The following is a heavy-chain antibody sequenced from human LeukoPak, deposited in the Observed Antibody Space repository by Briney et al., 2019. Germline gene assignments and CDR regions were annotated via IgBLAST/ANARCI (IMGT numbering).Heavy chain of an antibody. CDR2: ISYDGSNK. CDR1: GFTFSSYG. Sequence: GRSLRLSCAASGFTFSSYGMHWVRQAPVKGLEWVAVISYDGSNKYYADSVKGRFTISRDNSKNTLYLQMNSLRAEDTAVYYCAKWEGYYFDYWGQGTLVTVSS. CDR3: AKWEGYYFDY. J-gene: IGHJ4*02. V-gene: IGHV3-30*18. D-gene: IGHD1-26*01.